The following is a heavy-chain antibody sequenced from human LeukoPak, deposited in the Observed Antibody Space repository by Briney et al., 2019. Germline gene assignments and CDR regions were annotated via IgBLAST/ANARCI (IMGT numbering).Heavy chain of an antibody. V-gene: IGHV4-34*01. CDR1: GGSFSGYY. J-gene: IGHJ5*02. CDR2: INHSGST. CDR3: ARGERGGYCSSTSCRWFDP. Sequence: SETLSLTCAVYGGSFSGYYWSWIRQPPGKGLEWIGEINHSGSTNYNPSLESRVTISVDTSKNQFSLKLSSVTAADTAVYYCARGERGGYCSSTSCRWFDPWGQGTLVTVSS. D-gene: IGHD2-2*01.